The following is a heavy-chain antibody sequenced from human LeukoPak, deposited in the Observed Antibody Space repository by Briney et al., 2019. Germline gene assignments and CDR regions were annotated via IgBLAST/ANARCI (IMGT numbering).Heavy chain of an antibody. CDR1: GFTFSSYA. CDR2: ISYDGSNK. J-gene: IGHJ5*02. CDR3: GRGRNLFDP. Sequence: PGGSLRLSCAASGFTFSSYAMHWVRQAPGKGLEWVAVISYDGSNKYYADSVKGRFTISRDNSKNTLYLQMNSLRAEDTAVYYFGRGRNLFDPWGQGTLVTVSS. V-gene: IGHV3-30-3*01.